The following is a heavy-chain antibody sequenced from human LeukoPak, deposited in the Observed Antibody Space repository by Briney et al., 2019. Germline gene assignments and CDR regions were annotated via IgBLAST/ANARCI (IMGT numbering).Heavy chain of an antibody. J-gene: IGHJ4*02. V-gene: IGHV4-59*08. CDR3: ARQDGELLAPPTFDY. CDR2: IYYSGST. D-gene: IGHD2-15*01. Sequence: PSETLSLTCTVSGGSISSYYWSWIRQPPGKGLEWTGYIYYSGSTNYNPSLKSRVTISVDTSKNQFSLKLSSVTAADTAVYYCARQDGELLAPPTFDYWGQGTLVTVSS. CDR1: GGSISSYY.